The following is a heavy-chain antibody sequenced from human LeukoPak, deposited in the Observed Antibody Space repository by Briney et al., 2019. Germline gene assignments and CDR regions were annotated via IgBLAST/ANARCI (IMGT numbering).Heavy chain of an antibody. CDR1: GFTFSSYA. D-gene: IGHD4-23*01. CDR2: ISGSGGST. V-gene: IGHV3-23*01. Sequence: GGSLRLSCAASGFTFSSYAMSWVRQAPGKGLEWVSAISGSGGSTYYADSVKGRFTISRDNSKNTLYLQMNSLRAEDTAVYYCAKDGGSSYGGRYYFDYWGQGTLVTVSS. CDR3: AKDGGSSYGGRYYFDY. J-gene: IGHJ4*02.